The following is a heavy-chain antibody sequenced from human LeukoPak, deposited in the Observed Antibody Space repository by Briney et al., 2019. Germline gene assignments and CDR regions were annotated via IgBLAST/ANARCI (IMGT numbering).Heavy chain of an antibody. CDR2: INTNTGNP. CDR3: ARDPRPGVIAAAGYNWFDP. D-gene: IGHD6-13*01. Sequence: ASVKVSCKASGYTFTSYAMNWVRQAPGQGLEWMGWINTNTGNPTYAQGFTGRFVFSLDTSVSTAYLQISSLKVEDTAVYYCARDPRPGVIAAAGYNWFDPWGQGTLVTVSS. CDR1: GYTFTSYA. V-gene: IGHV7-4-1*02. J-gene: IGHJ5*02.